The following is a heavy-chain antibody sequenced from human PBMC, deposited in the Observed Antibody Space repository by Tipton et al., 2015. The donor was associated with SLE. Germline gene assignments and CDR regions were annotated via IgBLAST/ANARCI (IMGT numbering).Heavy chain of an antibody. V-gene: IGHV3-9*01. CDR2: ISWNSGSI. CDR3: AKDSSGYYSAFDI. D-gene: IGHD3-22*01. CDR1: GFTFDDYA. J-gene: IGHJ3*02. Sequence: SLRLSCAASGFTFDDYAMHWVRQAPGKGLEWVLGISWNSGSIGYADSVKGRFTISRDNAKNSLYLQMNSLRAEDTALYYCAKDSSGYYSAFDIWGQGTMVTVSS.